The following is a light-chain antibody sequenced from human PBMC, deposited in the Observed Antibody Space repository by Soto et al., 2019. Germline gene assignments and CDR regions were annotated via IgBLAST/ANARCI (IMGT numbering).Light chain of an antibody. Sequence: QSVLTQPPSVSGAPGQRVTISCTGSSSNIGAGYDVHWYQQLPGTAPKLLIYGNSNRPSGVPDRFSGSKSGTSASLAITGLQAEEEADYYRQSYDSSLGGYVVFGGGTKLPVL. J-gene: IGLJ2*01. CDR2: GNS. V-gene: IGLV1-40*01. CDR1: SSNIGAGYD. CDR3: QSYDSSLGGYVV.